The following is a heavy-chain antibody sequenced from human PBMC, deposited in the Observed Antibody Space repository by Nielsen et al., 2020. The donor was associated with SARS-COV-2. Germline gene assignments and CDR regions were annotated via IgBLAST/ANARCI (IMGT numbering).Heavy chain of an antibody. J-gene: IGHJ4*02. V-gene: IGHV3-23*01. CDR2: ISDSGDIT. CDR1: GFPFSRLA. CDR3: AKDIGWFGESNFDY. D-gene: IGHD3-10*01. Sequence: GGSLRLSCAASGFPFSRLAMGWVRQAPGKGLDWVSVISDSGDITYYADSVKGRFTISRDNSKNSLYLQMNSLRAEDTALYYCAKDIGWFGESNFDYWGQGTLVTVSS.